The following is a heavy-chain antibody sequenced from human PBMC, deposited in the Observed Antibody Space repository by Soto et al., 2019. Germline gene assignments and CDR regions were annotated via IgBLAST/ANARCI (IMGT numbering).Heavy chain of an antibody. Sequence: QVQLVQSGAEVKKPGSSVKVSCKASGGTFSSYTINWVRRAPGQGLEWMGRIVPILGIANYAQKFQGRVTLAADTSSNTAYMELSGLRSEDTAVYYCARDMVTTRNEHAFDLWGQGTLVTVSS. CDR3: ARDMVTTRNEHAFDL. CDR2: IVPILGIA. D-gene: IGHD4-17*01. CDR1: GGTFSSYT. V-gene: IGHV1-69*08. J-gene: IGHJ3*01.